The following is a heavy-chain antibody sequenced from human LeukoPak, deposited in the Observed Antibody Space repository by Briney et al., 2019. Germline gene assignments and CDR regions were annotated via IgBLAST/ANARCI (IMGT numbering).Heavy chain of an antibody. V-gene: IGHV3-23*01. CDR1: GFTFSIYA. CDR3: AKVSRGFGCKENFDY. Sequence: GGSLRLSCASSGFTFSIYAMSWVRQAPGKGLEWVSTITDSGGSTYYANSVKGRFTISRDNSKDTLYLQMNSLRAEDTAVYYCAKVSRGFGCKENFDYWGQGTLVTVSS. CDR2: ITDSGGST. D-gene: IGHD5-24*01. J-gene: IGHJ4*02.